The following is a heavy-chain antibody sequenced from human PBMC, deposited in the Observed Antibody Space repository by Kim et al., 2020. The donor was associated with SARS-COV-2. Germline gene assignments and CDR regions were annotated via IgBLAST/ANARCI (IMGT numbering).Heavy chain of an antibody. V-gene: IGHV4-34*01. J-gene: IGHJ4*02. CDR3: ASGRYCSGGSCYFDY. D-gene: IGHD2-15*01. Sequence: PFLKSRVTIPVDTCKNQFSLKLSSVAAADTAVYYCASGRYCSGGSCYFDYWGQGTLVTVS.